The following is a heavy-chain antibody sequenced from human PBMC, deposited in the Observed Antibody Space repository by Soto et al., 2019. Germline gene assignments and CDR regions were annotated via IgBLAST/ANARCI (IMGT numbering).Heavy chain of an antibody. CDR3: AKVSIYGDYVLLGDYYYGMDV. J-gene: IGHJ6*02. CDR1: GFTFSSYG. Sequence: QVQLVESGGGVVQPGRSLRLSCAASGFTFSSYGMHWVRQAPGKGLEWVAVISYDGSNKYYADSVKGRFTISRDNSKNTLYLQMNSLRAEDTAVYYCAKVSIYGDYVLLGDYYYGMDVWGQGTTVTVSS. D-gene: IGHD4-17*01. CDR2: ISYDGSNK. V-gene: IGHV3-30*18.